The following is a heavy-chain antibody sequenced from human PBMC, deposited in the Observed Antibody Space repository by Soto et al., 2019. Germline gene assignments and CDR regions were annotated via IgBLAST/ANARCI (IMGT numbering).Heavy chain of an antibody. CDR2: IKQDGSER. V-gene: IGHV3-7*05. CDR3: ARAGSENDY. D-gene: IGHD3-10*01. CDR1: GFTFSNYW. J-gene: IGHJ4*02. Sequence: EVPLVESGGGLVQPGGSLRLSCAASGFTFSNYWMSWVRQAPGKGLEWVANIKQDGSERNYVDSVKGRFTISRDNAKNSLYVQLNSLRAEDTAVYYCARAGSENDYWGQGTLVTVSS.